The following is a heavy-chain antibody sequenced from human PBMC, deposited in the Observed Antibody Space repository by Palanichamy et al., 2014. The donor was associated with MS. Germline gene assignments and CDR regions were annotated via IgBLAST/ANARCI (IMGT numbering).Heavy chain of an antibody. CDR2: IIPIFGTA. CDR3: ARESFWSGQTPYYYGMDV. J-gene: IGHJ6*02. V-gene: IGHV1-69*01. CDR1: GGTFSSYT. D-gene: IGHD3-3*01. Sequence: QVQLVQSGAEVKKPGSSVKVSCKASGGTFSSYTISWVRQAPGQGLEWMGGIIPIFGTANYAQKFQGRVTITADESTSTAYMELSSLRSEDTAVYYCARESFWSGQTPYYYGMDVWGQGTTVTVSS.